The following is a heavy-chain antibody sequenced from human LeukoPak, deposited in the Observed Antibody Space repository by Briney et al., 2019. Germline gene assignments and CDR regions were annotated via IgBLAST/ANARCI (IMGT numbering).Heavy chain of an antibody. V-gene: IGHV1-18*01. CDR2: ISAYNGNT. J-gene: IGHJ6*02. Sequence: GASVKVSCKASGYTFTSYGISWVRQAPGQGLEWMRWISAYNGNTNYAQKFQERVTITRDMSTSTAYMELSSLRSEDTAVYYCAAAVVVVTAIRNYYYYGMDVWGQGTTVTVSS. CDR3: AAAVVVVTAIRNYYYYGMDV. CDR1: GYTFTSYG. D-gene: IGHD2-21*02.